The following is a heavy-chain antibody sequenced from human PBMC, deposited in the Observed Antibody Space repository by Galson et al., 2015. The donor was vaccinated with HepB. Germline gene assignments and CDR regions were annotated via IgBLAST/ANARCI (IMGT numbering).Heavy chain of an antibody. J-gene: IGHJ4*02. CDR3: ARDRWELLSMDY. CDR1: GFTFSSYA. V-gene: IGHV3-30-3*01. Sequence: SLRLSCAASGFTFSSYAMHWVRQAPGKGLEWVAVISYDGSNKYYADSVKGRFTISRDNSKNTLYLQMNSLRAEDTAVYYCARDRWELLSMDYWGQGTLVTVSS. CDR2: ISYDGSNK. D-gene: IGHD1-26*01.